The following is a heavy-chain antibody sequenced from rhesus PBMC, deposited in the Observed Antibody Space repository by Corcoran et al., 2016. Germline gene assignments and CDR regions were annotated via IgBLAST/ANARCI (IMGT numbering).Heavy chain of an antibody. J-gene: IGHJ4*01. CDR2: IIKKAMGGTA. V-gene: IGHV3S22*01. CDR3: ARYVSGYYVDY. Sequence: EVQLVESGGGLVQPGGSLRLSCAASGFPFSDYSISWVRQAPGKGPEWVGFIIKKAMGGTAEYAASVKVRLNISRDDAKSIASLQMNSLKTEDTAVYYCARYVSGYYVDYWGQGVLVTVSS. CDR1: GFPFSDYS. D-gene: IGHD3-28*01.